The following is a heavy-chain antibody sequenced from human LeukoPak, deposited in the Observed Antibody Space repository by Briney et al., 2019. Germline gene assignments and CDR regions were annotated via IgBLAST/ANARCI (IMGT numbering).Heavy chain of an antibody. Sequence: SETLSLTCTVSGGSISSYYWSWIPQLPGKGLEWIGYIYYSGSTNYNPSLKSRVTISVDTSKNQFSLKLSSVTAADTAVYYCARGHYGSGDDYWGQGTLVTVSS. D-gene: IGHD3-10*01. V-gene: IGHV4-59*01. J-gene: IGHJ4*02. CDR2: IYYSGST. CDR1: GGSISSYY. CDR3: ARGHYGSGDDY.